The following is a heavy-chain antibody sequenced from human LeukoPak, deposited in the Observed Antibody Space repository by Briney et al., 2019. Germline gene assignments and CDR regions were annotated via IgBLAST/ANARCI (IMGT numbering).Heavy chain of an antibody. CDR3: ARRFGRQSGFDY. CDR2: IYYSGST. J-gene: IGHJ4*02. CDR1: GGSIRSSSYY. Sequence: PSETLSLTCTVSGGSIRSSSYYWGWIRQPPGKGLEWIGSIYYSGSTYYNASLKSRVTISVDTSKNQFSLKLSSVTAADTAVYYCARRFGRQSGFDYWGQGTLVTVSS. D-gene: IGHD3-16*01. V-gene: IGHV4-39*01.